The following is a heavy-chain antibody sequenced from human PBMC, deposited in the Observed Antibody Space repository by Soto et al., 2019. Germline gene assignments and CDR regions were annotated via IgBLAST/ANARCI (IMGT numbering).Heavy chain of an antibody. CDR1: GGSISSGGYS. V-gene: IGHV4-30-2*01. CDR3: VCIFSGGYGYGFYYYGMDV. Sequence: PSETLSLTCAVSGGSISSGGYSWSWIRQPPGKGLEWIGYIYHSGSTYYNPSLKSRVTISVDTSKNQFSLKLSSVTAADTAVYYCVCIFSGGYGYGFYYYGMDVWGQGTTVTVSS. CDR2: IYHSGST. J-gene: IGHJ6*02. D-gene: IGHD5-18*01.